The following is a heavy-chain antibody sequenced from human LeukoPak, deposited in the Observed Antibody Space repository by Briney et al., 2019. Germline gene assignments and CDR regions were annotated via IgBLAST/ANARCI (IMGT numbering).Heavy chain of an antibody. CDR1: GCNFGAYT. D-gene: IGHD3-22*01. Sequence: PGGSLRLSCAASGCNFGAYTINWVRQAPGKGLEWVSSIFSRSESILYADSVKGRFTISRDNAKNLLYMQMDSLRVEDTAVYYCARDFFHSSESRPFDYWGQGTLVTVSS. J-gene: IGHJ4*02. CDR2: IFSRSESI. V-gene: IGHV3-21*06. CDR3: ARDFFHSSESRPFDY.